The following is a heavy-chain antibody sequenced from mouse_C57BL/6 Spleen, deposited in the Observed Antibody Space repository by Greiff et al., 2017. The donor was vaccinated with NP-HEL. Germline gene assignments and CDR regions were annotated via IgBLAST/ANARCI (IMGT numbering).Heavy chain of an antibody. J-gene: IGHJ4*01. V-gene: IGHV7-3*01. Sequence: EVQLVESGGGLVQPGGSLSLSCAASGFTFTDYYMSWVRQPPGKALEWLGFIRNKANGYTTESSASVKGRFTISRDNSQSILYLQMNALRAEDSATYYCASSPYYAMDYWGQGTSVTVSS. CDR2: IRNKANGYTT. CDR3: ASSPYYAMDY. CDR1: GFTFTDYY.